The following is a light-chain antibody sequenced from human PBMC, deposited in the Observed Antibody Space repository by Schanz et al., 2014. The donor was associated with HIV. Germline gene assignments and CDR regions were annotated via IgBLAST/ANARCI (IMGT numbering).Light chain of an antibody. J-gene: IGKJ4*01. CDR2: GAS. CDR3: QYFGNSGGT. CDR1: QSVRSN. Sequence: EIVMTQSPATLSVSPGERATLSCRASQSVRSNLAWYQQKPGQAPRLLIYGASSRATGIPDRFSGGGSGTDFTLTISRLEPEDFAVYFCQYFGNSGGTFGGGTKVEIK. V-gene: IGKV3-20*01.